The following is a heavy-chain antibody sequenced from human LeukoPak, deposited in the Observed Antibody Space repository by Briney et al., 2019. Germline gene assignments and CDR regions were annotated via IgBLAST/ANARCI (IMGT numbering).Heavy chain of an antibody. CDR3: ARPTDAFDI. CDR1: GGSFSGYY. J-gene: IGHJ3*02. Sequence: SETLSLTCAVYGGSFSGYYWSWIRQPPGKGLEWIGEINHSGSTYYNPSLKSRVTISVDTSKNQFSLKLSSVTAADTAVYYCARPTDAFDIWGQGTMVTVSS. V-gene: IGHV4-34*01. CDR2: INHSGST.